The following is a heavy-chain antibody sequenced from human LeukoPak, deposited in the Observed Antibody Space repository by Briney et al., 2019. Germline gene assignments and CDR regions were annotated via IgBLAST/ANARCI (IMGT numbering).Heavy chain of an antibody. V-gene: IGHV3-74*01. CDR1: GSTFNNYW. CDR3: VRDRIGFDP. Sequence: QPGGSLRLSCAASGSTFNNYWMHWVRQAPGKGLVWVSRIDSDGSTTSYADSVKGRFTVSRDNAKNTVFLQMNSLRAEDTAVYYCVRDRIGFDPWGQGTLVTVSS. D-gene: IGHD3-16*02. CDR2: IDSDGSTT. J-gene: IGHJ5*02.